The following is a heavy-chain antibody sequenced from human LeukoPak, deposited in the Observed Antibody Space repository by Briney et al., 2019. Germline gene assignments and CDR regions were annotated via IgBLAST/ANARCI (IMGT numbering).Heavy chain of an antibody. Sequence: GGSLRLPCAASGFTFSSYWMSWVRQAPGKGLEWVANIKQDGSEKYYVDSVKGRFTISRDNAKNSLYLQMNSLRAEDTAVYYCARDSHSSSSWYLRFDYWGQGTLVTVSS. CDR1: GFTFSSYW. D-gene: IGHD6-13*01. CDR3: ARDSHSSSSWYLRFDY. CDR2: IKQDGSEK. J-gene: IGHJ4*02. V-gene: IGHV3-7*01.